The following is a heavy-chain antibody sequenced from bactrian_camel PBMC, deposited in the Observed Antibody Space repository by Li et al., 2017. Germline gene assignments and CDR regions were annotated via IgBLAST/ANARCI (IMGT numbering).Heavy chain of an antibody. D-gene: IGHD6*01. J-gene: IGHJ2*01. Sequence: HVQLVESGGGSVQAGGSLRLSCAASGNLYSTYRMAWFRQAPGKEREGVAIINSDSSTRYADSVKGRFAITIDNAKKMMYLQMSGLKPEDSAMYYCATDDSLDCGWYFDARVRHLEALGQGTQVTVS. CDR3: ATDDSLDCGWYFDARVRHLEA. CDR2: INSDSST. V-gene: IGHV3S53*01. CDR1: GNLYSTYR.